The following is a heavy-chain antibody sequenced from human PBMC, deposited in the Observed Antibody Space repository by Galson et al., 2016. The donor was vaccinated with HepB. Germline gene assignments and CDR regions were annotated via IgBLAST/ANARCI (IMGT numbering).Heavy chain of an antibody. Sequence: SLRLSCAASGFTFNAHWMNWVRQAPGKVLEWVANIRGDRIVSYYAESVRGRFTISRDNAKNSLYLQMNGLRVDETAVYYCSREMTGSYFDWGQGTLVTVSS. V-gene: IGHV3-7*01. CDR3: SREMTGSYFD. CDR1: GFTFNAHW. J-gene: IGHJ4*02. CDR2: IRGDRIVS. D-gene: IGHD3-10*01.